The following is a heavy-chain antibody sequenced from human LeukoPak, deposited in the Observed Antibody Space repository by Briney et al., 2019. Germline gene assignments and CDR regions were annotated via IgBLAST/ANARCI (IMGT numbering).Heavy chain of an antibody. CDR3: AGPTTDKYYYYYGMDV. J-gene: IGHJ6*02. CDR1: GFTFSSYA. Sequence: GGSLRLSCAASGFTFSSYAMSWVRQAPGKGLEWVSAISGSGGSTYYADSVKGRFTISRDNSKNTLYLQMNSLRAEDTAVYYCAGPTTDKYYYYYGMDVWGQGTTVTVSS. CDR2: ISGSGGST. D-gene: IGHD1-1*01. V-gene: IGHV3-23*01.